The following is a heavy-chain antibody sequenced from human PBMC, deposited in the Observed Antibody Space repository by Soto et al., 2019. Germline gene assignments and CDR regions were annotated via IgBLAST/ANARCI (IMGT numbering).Heavy chain of an antibody. D-gene: IGHD2-15*01. Sequence: GESLKISCKGSGYSFTSYWISWVRQMPGKGLEWMGRIDPSDSYTNYSPSFQGHVTVSADKSTNTAYLQWSSLKASDTAIYYCARHVDYYYSMDVWGQGTTVTVSS. CDR1: GYSFTSYW. J-gene: IGHJ6*02. CDR2: IDPSDSYT. CDR3: ARHVDYYYSMDV. V-gene: IGHV5-10-1*01.